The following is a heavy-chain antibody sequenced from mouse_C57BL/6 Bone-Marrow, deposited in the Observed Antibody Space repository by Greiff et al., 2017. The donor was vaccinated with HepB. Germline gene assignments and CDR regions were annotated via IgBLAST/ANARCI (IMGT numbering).Heavy chain of an antibody. CDR2: IYPGSGST. J-gene: IGHJ3*01. V-gene: IGHV1-55*01. CDR1: GYTFTSYW. CDR3: ARGGIYYYGSWFAY. D-gene: IGHD1-1*01. Sequence: VQLQQPGAELVKPGASVKMSCKASGYTFTSYWITWVKQRPGQGLEWIGDIYPGSGSTNYNEKFKSKATLTVDTSSSTAYMQLSSLTSEDSAVYYCARGGIYYYGSWFAYWGQGTLVTVSA.